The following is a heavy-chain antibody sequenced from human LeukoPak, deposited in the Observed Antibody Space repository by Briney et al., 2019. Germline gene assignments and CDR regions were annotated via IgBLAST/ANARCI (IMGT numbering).Heavy chain of an antibody. CDR1: GGSFSGYY. CDR3: ARGPWGGRYSSGRTKFDY. D-gene: IGHD6-19*01. J-gene: IGHJ4*02. V-gene: IGHV4-34*01. Sequence: SETLSLTCAVYGGSFSGYYWSWIRQPPGKGLEWIGEINHSGSTNYNPSLKSRGTISVDTSKNQFSLKLSSVTAADTAVYYCARGPWGGRYSSGRTKFDYWGQGTLVTVSS. CDR2: INHSGST.